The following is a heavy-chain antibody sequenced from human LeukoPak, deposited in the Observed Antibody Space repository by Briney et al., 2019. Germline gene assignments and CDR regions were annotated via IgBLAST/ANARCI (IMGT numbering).Heavy chain of an antibody. CDR1: GYTFTSYD. D-gene: IGHD1-26*01. CDR3: ATSVGAQTSFDY. J-gene: IGHJ4*02. Sequence: VASVKVSCKASGYTFTSYDINWVRQAPGQGLEWMGWINPNSGGTNYAQKFQGRVTMTRDTSISTAYMELSRLRSDDTAVYYCATSVGAQTSFDYWGQGTLVTVSS. CDR2: INPNSGGT. V-gene: IGHV1-2*02.